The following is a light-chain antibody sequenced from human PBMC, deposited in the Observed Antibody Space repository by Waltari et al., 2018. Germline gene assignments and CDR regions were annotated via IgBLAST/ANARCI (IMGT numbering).Light chain of an antibody. CDR2: EDN. Sequence: NFMLTQPHSVSESPGKTVTISCTRSSGSIASNYVQWYQQRPGSAPTPVIYEDNQRPPGVPYRFSGSIDSPSNSASLTISGLKTEDEADYYCQSYDSSNWVFGGGTKLTVL. J-gene: IGLJ3*02. CDR3: QSYDSSNWV. CDR1: SGSIASNY. V-gene: IGLV6-57*04.